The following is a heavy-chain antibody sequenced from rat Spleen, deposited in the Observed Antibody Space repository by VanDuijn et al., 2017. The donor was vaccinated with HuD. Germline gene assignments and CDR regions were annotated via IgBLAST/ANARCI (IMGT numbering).Heavy chain of an antibody. CDR2: ISSGGST. J-gene: IGHJ2*01. CDR1: GFSLTSYH. V-gene: IGHV2S12*01. CDR3: AREGKLGVRGYYFDY. D-gene: IGHD5-1*01. Sequence: QVQLKESGPGLVQPSQTLSLTCTVSGFSLTSYHVSWVRQPPGKGLEWIAAISSGGSTYYNSALKSRLSISRDTSKSQVFLKMNSLQTEDTATYYCAREGKLGVRGYYFDYWGQGVMVTVSS.